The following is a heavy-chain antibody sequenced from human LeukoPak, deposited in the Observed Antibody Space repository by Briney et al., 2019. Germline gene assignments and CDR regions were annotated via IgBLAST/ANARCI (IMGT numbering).Heavy chain of an antibody. J-gene: IGHJ4*02. Sequence: TLSLTCAVSGASVSGGGNSWSWIRQPPGKGLEWIGSIYYSGSTYYNPSLKSRVTISVDTSKNQFSLKLSSVTAADTAVYYCARQVAGTLGYWGQGTLVTVSS. CDR1: GASVSGGGNS. D-gene: IGHD6-19*01. CDR2: IYYSGST. CDR3: ARQVAGTLGY. V-gene: IGHV4-30-2*03.